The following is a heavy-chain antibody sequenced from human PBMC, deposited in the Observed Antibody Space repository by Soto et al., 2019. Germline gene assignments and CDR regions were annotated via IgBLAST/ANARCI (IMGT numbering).Heavy chain of an antibody. CDR3: ASERRRVVGDPVWFDP. D-gene: IGHD2-2*01. Sequence: SETLSLTCTVSGGSISSSSYYWGWIRQPPGKGLEWIGSIYYSGSTYYNPSLKSRVTISVDTSKNQFSLKLSSVTAADTAVYYCASERRRVVGDPVWFDPWGQGTLVTVSS. CDR1: GGSISSSSYY. J-gene: IGHJ5*02. V-gene: IGHV4-39*01. CDR2: IYYSGST.